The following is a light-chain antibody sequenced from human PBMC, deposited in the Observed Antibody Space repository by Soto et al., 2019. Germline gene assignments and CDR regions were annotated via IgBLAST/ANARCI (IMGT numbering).Light chain of an antibody. CDR1: SSNIGNNY. CDR3: GTWYSRLRVLV. Sequence: QSVLTQPPSVSAAPRQKVTISCYGSSSNIGNNYVSWYHRVPGTAPKLLIYDNNERPSGIPDRFSGSKSGTSATLDITGPQTGGEGDYYCGTWYSRLRVLVFGAGTKLTVL. CDR2: DNN. J-gene: IGLJ2*01. V-gene: IGLV1-51*01.